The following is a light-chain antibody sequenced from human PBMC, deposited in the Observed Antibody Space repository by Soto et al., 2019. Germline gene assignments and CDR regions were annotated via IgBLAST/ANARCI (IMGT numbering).Light chain of an antibody. Sequence: EIVLTQSPGTLSLSPGERATLSCRASQSVSSSYLVWYQQNTGQAPRLLIYGASSRATGIPDRFSGSGSGTDFTLTISRLEPEDFAVYYCQQYGSSPRTFGQGTKVDI. J-gene: IGKJ1*01. CDR1: QSVSSSY. V-gene: IGKV3-20*01. CDR3: QQYGSSPRT. CDR2: GAS.